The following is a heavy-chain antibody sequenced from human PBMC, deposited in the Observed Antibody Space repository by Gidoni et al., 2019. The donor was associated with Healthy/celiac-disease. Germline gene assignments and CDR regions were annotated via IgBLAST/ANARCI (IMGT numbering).Heavy chain of an antibody. J-gene: IGHJ5*02. D-gene: IGHD2-2*01. CDR3: ARDGGRIVVVPAANWFDP. CDR2: TYYRSKWYN. V-gene: IGHV6-1*01. CDR1: GDTVSRNSAT. Sequence: QVQLQQSGPGLVKPSQTLSLTCALSGDTVSRNSATCHWIRPSPSRGLGWPGRTYYRSKWYNDYAVSVKSRITINPDTSKNQFSLQLNSVTPEDTAVYSCARDGGRIVVVPAANWFDPWGQGTLVTVSS.